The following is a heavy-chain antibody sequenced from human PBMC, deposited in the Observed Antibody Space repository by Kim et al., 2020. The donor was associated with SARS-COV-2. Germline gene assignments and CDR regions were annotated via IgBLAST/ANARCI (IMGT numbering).Heavy chain of an antibody. CDR1: GFTFTSYA. Sequence: GGSLRLSCATSGFTFTSYAIHWVRQAPGKGLEWVALISDNGSNKFYADSVKGRFTISRDNSQNTVYLQMNSLRTEDTAVYYCARGRGIYKEHLYYMDVWGKGTTVTVSS. J-gene: IGHJ6*03. CDR2: ISDNGSNK. CDR3: ARGRGIYKEHLYYMDV. D-gene: IGHD3-10*01. V-gene: IGHV3-30-3*01.